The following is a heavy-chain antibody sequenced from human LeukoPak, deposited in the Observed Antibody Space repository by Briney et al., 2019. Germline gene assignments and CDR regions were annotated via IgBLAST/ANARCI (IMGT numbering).Heavy chain of an antibody. V-gene: IGHV3-30*18. CDR2: ISYDGSNK. CDR3: AKGPSGGRWLRFAFDI. D-gene: IGHD5-24*01. CDR1: GFTFSSYG. Sequence: GRSLRLSCAASGFTFSSYGMHWVRQAPGKGLEWVAVISYDGSNKYYADSVKGRFTVSRDNSKNTLYLQMNSLRAEDTAVYYCAKGPSGGRWLRFAFDIWGQGTMVTVSS. J-gene: IGHJ3*02.